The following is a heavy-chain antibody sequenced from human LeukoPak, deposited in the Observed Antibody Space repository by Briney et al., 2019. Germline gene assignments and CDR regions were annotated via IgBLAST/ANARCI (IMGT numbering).Heavy chain of an antibody. Sequence: PSETLSLTCAVYGGSFSDYYWSWIRQPPGKGLEWIGEINHSGSTNYNPSLKSRVTISLDTSKNQFSLKLSSVTAADTAVYYCARHDGGRNWFDPWGQGTLVTVSS. D-gene: IGHD1-26*01. V-gene: IGHV4-34*01. CDR2: INHSGST. CDR3: ARHDGGRNWFDP. J-gene: IGHJ5*02. CDR1: GGSFSDYY.